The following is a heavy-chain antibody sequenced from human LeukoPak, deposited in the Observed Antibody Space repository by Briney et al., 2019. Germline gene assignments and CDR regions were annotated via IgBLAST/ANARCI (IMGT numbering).Heavy chain of an antibody. CDR2: INPNSGST. CDR3: ARDGNPEYYFVY. Sequence: EASVKVSCKASGYTFTGYYMHWVRQAPGQGLEWMGSINPNSGSTNYAHYFKGRVTITRDTSINTPYLELSSLRSDDTAVYYCARDGNPEYYFVYWGEGALVTVSS. D-gene: IGHD1-14*01. J-gene: IGHJ4*02. CDR1: GYTFTGYY. V-gene: IGHV1-2*02.